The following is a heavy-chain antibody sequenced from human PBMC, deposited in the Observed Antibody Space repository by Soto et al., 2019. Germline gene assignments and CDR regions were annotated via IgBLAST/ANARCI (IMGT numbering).Heavy chain of an antibody. CDR2: ISGSGGST. CDR3: AKDFFRLATISDYFDY. J-gene: IGHJ4*02. V-gene: IGHV3-23*01. D-gene: IGHD3-9*01. CDR1: GFTFSSHA. Sequence: PGGSLRLSCAASGFTFSSHAMSWVRQAPGKGLEWVSAISGSGGSTYYADSVKGRFTISRDNSKNTLYLQMNSLRAEDTAVYYCAKDFFRLATISDYFDYWGQGTLVTVSS.